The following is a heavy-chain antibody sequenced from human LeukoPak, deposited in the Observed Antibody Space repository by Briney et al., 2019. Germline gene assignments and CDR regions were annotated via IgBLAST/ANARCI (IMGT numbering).Heavy chain of an antibody. J-gene: IGHJ4*02. V-gene: IGHV1-2*02. CDR1: GYTFTGYY. D-gene: IGHD5-24*01. Sequence: ASVQVSCKASGYTFTGYYMHWVRQAPGQGLEWMGWINPNSGGTNYAQKFQGRVTMTRDTSISTAYMELSRLRSDDTAVYYCAREGKMATILNFDYWGQGALVTVSS. CDR3: AREGKMATILNFDY. CDR2: INPNSGGT.